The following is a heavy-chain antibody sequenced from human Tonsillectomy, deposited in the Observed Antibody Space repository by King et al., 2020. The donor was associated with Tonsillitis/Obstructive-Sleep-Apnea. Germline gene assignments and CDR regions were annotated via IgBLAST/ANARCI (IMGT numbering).Heavy chain of an antibody. Sequence: VQLVESGGGVVQPGRSLRLSCAASGFTFSSYAMHWVRQAPGKGLEWVAVISYDGSNKYYADSVKGRFTISRDNSKNTLYLQMNSLRAEDTAVYYCARAPIGAAGTFVDYWGQGTLVTVSS. CDR2: ISYDGSNK. V-gene: IGHV3-30*04. J-gene: IGHJ4*02. CDR1: GFTFSSYA. D-gene: IGHD6-13*01. CDR3: ARAPIGAAGTFVDY.